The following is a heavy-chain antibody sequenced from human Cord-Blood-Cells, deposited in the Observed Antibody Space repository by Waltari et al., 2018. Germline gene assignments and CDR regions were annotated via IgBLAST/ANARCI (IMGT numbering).Heavy chain of an antibody. D-gene: IGHD6-6*01. V-gene: IGHV3-9*01. CDR1: GFTFDDYA. J-gene: IGHJ2*01. CDR3: AKGVGSSSYWYFDL. CDR2: ISWNSGSI. Sequence: EVQLVESGGGLVQPGRSLRLSCAASGFTFDDYAMHWVRQAPGKGLEWVSGISWNSGSIGYADSVKGRFTIARDNTKNSLYLQMNSLRAEDTALYYCAKGVGSSSYWYFDLWGRGTLVTVSS.